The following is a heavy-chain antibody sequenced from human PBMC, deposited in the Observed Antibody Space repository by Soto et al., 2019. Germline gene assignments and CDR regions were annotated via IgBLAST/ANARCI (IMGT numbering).Heavy chain of an antibody. CDR3: ARSECGGSCDFGPGQNGMDV. Sequence: QVQLQESGPGLVRPSGTLSLTCAVSGGSISSSNWWSWVRQPPGKGLEWIGEIYHSGSTNYNPSLKGRVTISVDKSKNQCSLKLSSVTAGDTAVYYCARSECGGSCDFGPGQNGMDVWGQGTTVTVSS. D-gene: IGHD2-15*01. CDR1: GGSISSSNW. J-gene: IGHJ6*02. CDR2: IYHSGST. V-gene: IGHV4-4*02.